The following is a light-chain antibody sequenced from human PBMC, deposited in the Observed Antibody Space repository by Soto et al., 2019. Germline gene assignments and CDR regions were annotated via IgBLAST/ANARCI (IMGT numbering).Light chain of an antibody. CDR2: GAS. Sequence: EMVLTQSPGTLSLSPGERATLSCRASQSVSRLAWYQQKPGQAPRLLIYGASNRVTGIPDRFSGSGSGTDFTLTISRLEPEDFAVYYCQQYGSSPRFTFGQGTKLEIK. CDR3: QQYGSSPRFT. J-gene: IGKJ2*01. CDR1: QSVSR. V-gene: IGKV3-20*01.